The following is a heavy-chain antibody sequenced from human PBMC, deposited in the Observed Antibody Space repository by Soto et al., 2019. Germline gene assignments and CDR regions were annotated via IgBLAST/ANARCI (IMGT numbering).Heavy chain of an antibody. J-gene: IGHJ4*02. CDR1: GGSISTYY. V-gene: IGHV4-59*01. D-gene: IGHD1-1*01. CDR2: IYYSGGT. Sequence: SETLSLTCTVSGGSISTYYWSWIRQPPGKELEWIGYIYYSGGTNYNPSLKSRVTISVDRSKNQFSLKLSSVTAADTAVYYCAREWNDLRGGYHFDYWGQGILVTVSS. CDR3: AREWNDLRGGYHFDY.